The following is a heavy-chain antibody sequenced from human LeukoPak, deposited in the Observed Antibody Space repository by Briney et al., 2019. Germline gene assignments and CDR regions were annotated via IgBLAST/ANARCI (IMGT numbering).Heavy chain of an antibody. V-gene: IGHV1-2*02. Sequence: GASVKVSCKASGYTFTSYDINWVRQATGQGLEWMGWINPNSGGTNYAQKFQGRVTMTRDTSISTAYMELSRLRSDDTAVYYCARDRLAAPFDYWGQGTLVTVSS. CDR1: GYTFTSYD. J-gene: IGHJ4*02. CDR2: INPNSGGT. D-gene: IGHD6-6*01. CDR3: ARDRLAAPFDY.